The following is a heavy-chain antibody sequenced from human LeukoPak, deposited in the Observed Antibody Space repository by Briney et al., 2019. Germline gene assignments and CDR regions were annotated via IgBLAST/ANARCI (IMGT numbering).Heavy chain of an antibody. Sequence: SETLSLTCTVSADSINTYFWTWVRQPPGKGLEWIGRISGSGTAFYNPSLESRVTISLDTANYQLFLRMTSVSAADTAVYYCARGTELTRTSGHYSFDYWGQGTLVSVSS. CDR1: ADSINTYF. D-gene: IGHD1-7*01. J-gene: IGHJ4*02. CDR2: ISGSGTA. CDR3: ARGTELTRTSGHYSFDY. V-gene: IGHV4-4*07.